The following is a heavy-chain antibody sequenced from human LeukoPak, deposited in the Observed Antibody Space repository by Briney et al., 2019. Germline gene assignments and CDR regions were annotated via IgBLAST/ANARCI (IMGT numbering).Heavy chain of an antibody. CDR1: GYTFTSYD. J-gene: IGHJ5*02. D-gene: IGHD6-13*01. V-gene: IGHV1-8*01. CDR3: ARAYSSSWSNWFGP. CDR2: MNPISGNT. Sequence: ASVKVSCKASGYTFTSYDINWVRQATGQGLEWMGWMNPISGNTGHAQKFQGRVTMTRDTSISTAYMELSSLRSEDTAVYYCARAYSSSWSNWFGPWGQGTLVTVSS.